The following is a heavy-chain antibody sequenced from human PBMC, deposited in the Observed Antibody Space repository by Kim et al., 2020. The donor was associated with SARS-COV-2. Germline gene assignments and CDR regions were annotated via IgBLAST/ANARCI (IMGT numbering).Heavy chain of an antibody. J-gene: IGHJ4*02. V-gene: IGHV4-34*01. CDR2: INHSGST. D-gene: IGHD3-22*01. CDR3: ARAPYYYDSSGYLY. CDR1: GGSFSGYY. Sequence: SETLSLTCAVYGGSFSGYYWSWIRQPPGKGLEWIGEINHSGSTNYNPSLKSRVTISVDTSKNQFSLKLSSVTAADTAVYYCARAPYYYDSSGYLYWGQGTLVTVSS.